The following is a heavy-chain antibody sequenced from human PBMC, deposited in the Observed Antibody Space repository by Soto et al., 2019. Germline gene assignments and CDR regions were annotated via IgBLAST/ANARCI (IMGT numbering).Heavy chain of an antibody. Sequence: QVQLVQSGAEVKKPGASVNASCKASGYTFTVYYMHWVRQAPGQGLEWMGWINPKSGGTMYPQKFQGRVTMTWDTSISTAYMALTRLISDDTAVSYCAIDLAKGGGSAGFDYWGLGTLVTVSS. CDR3: AIDLAKGGGSAGFDY. J-gene: IGHJ4*02. CDR2: INPKSGGT. V-gene: IGHV1-2*02. D-gene: IGHD1-26*01. CDR1: GYTFTVYY.